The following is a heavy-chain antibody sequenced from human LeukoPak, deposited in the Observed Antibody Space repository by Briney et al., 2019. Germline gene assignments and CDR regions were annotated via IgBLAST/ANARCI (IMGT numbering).Heavy chain of an antibody. Sequence: PGGSLRLSCAASGFTFSSYWMHWVRQAPGKGLVWVSRINSDGSSTCYADSVKGRFTISRDNAKNTLYLQMNSLRAEDTAVYYCARDSSYYGSGSYPFDYWGQGTLVTVSS. V-gene: IGHV3-74*01. D-gene: IGHD3-10*01. J-gene: IGHJ4*02. CDR3: ARDSSYYGSGSYPFDY. CDR1: GFTFSSYW. CDR2: INSDGSST.